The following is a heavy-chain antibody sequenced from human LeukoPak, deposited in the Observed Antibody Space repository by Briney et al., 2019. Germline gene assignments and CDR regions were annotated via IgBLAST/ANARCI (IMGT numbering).Heavy chain of an antibody. CDR3: AKDRCNSTTCHGPNWFDP. V-gene: IGHV3-23*01. J-gene: IGHJ5*02. CDR1: GFTFSSYA. Sequence: GGSLRLSCAASGFTFSSYAMSWVRQAPGKGLEWVSAISGSGGSTYYADSVKGRFTISRDNSKNTLYLQMNSLRAEETAVYYCAKDRCNSTTCHGPNWFDPWGQGTLVTVSS. D-gene: IGHD2-2*01. CDR2: ISGSGGST.